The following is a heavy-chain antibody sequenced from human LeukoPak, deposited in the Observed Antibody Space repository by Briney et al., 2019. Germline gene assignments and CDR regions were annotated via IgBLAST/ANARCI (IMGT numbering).Heavy chain of an antibody. Sequence: SETLSLTCTVSGYSISSGYHWDWIRQPPGKGLEWIGTISQTESAHYNPSLKSRVTMSVDTSKNQFSLKLSSVTAADTAVYYCARPSYCSGGSCNWFDPWGQGTLVTVSS. J-gene: IGHJ5*02. CDR3: ARPSYCSGGSCNWFDP. D-gene: IGHD2-15*01. CDR1: GYSISSGYH. CDR2: ISQTESA. V-gene: IGHV4-38-2*02.